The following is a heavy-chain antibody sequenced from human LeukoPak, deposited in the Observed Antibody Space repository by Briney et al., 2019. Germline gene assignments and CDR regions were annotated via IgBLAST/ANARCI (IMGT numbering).Heavy chain of an antibody. CDR3: AKLKRVGIAPFDD. V-gene: IGHV3-23*01. CDR2: ISGSGNKT. D-gene: IGHD3-10*01. CDR1: GFTFSHFA. J-gene: IGHJ4*02. Sequence: PGGSLRLSCAASGFTFSHFAMSWGRQAPGKGLHWVSTISGSGNKTYYADSVKGRFTISRDNSKNTLYLQMTGLRAEDTAVYYCAKLKRVGIAPFDDWGQGILVTVSS.